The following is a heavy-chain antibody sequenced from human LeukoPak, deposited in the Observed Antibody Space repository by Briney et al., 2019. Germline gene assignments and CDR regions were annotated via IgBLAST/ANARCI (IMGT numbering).Heavy chain of an antibody. J-gene: IGHJ3*01. CDR2: IYYNSGTT. D-gene: IGHD3-10*01. Sequence: SETLSLTCTVSAGSIIPYYWTWIRQPPGKGLEWIGYIYYNSGTTNYNPSLKSRVTISVDTSKNQISLKVTSVTAADTAVYYCASLGDFDLWGQGTMVTVSS. CDR3: ASLGDFDL. CDR1: AGSIIPYY. V-gene: IGHV4-59*01.